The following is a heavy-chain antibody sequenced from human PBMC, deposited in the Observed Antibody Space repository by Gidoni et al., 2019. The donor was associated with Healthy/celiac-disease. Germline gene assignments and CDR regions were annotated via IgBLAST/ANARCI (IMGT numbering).Heavy chain of an antibody. CDR2: ISSSSSYI. CDR3: ARDSGQQLTY. CDR1: GFTFSSYS. Sequence: EVQLVESGGGLVKPGGSLRLSCSASGFTFSSYSMNWVRQAPGKGLEWVSSISSSSSYIYYADSVKGRFTISRDNAKNSLYLQMNSLRAEDTAVYYCARDSGQQLTYWGQGTLVTVSS. V-gene: IGHV3-21*01. J-gene: IGHJ4*02. D-gene: IGHD6-13*01.